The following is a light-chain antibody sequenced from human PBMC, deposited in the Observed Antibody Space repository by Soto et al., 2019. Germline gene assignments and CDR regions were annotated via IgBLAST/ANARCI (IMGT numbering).Light chain of an antibody. CDR3: QSYDSSLSAYV. CDR1: SSNIGAGYD. V-gene: IGLV1-40*01. CDR2: RNN. Sequence: QSVLAQPPSVSGAPGQRVTISCTGSSSNIGAGYDVYWYQQLPGTAPKLLIFRNNNRPSGVPDRFSGSKSGTSASLAITGLQAEDEADYYCQSYDSSLSAYVFATGTKVTVL. J-gene: IGLJ1*01.